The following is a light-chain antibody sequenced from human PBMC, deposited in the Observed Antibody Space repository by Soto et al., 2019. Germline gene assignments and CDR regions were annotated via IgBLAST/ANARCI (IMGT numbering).Light chain of an antibody. CDR3: QQYGRSPLT. V-gene: IGKV3-20*01. Sequence: EIVMTQSPGTLSVSPGERAILSCRASQSLSSSFLAWYQQKPGQAPRLLIYSSSNRATGIPDRFSGSGSGTDFTLTISRLEPADFTVYYCQQYGRSPLTFGGGTKVDIK. J-gene: IGKJ4*01. CDR2: SSS. CDR1: QSLSSSF.